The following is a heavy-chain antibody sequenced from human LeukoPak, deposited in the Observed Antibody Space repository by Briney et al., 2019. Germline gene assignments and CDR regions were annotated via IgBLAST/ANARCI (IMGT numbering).Heavy chain of an antibody. CDR2: IKTDGSTT. V-gene: IGHV3-74*01. J-gene: IGHJ4*02. CDR3: ATDTFGPNDC. Sequence: GGSLRLSCAASGLTFSRYWMHWVRQAPGKGLVWVSNIKTDGSTTNYADSVKGRFTISRDNAKNTLYLQMNGLRAEDTAVYCCATDTFGPNDCWGQGTLVTVSS. D-gene: IGHD3-16*01. CDR1: GLTFSRYW.